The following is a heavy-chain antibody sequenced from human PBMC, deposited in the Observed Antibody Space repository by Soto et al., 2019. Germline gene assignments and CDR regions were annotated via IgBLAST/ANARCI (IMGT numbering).Heavy chain of an antibody. D-gene: IGHD6-13*01. J-gene: IGHJ4*02. CDR3: ARGDAKSRSTWFIAY. CDR1: GDSVSSNSAA. CDR2: TYYRSKWYN. Sequence: QVQLQQSGPGLVKPSQTLSLTCAISGDSVSSNSAAWNWIRQSPSRGLEWLGRTYYRSKWYNDYXVSVKRRITXNXXXSXXQFSLQLNSVTPEDPAVSYCARGDAKSRSTWFIAYWGLGTLVTVSS. V-gene: IGHV6-1*01.